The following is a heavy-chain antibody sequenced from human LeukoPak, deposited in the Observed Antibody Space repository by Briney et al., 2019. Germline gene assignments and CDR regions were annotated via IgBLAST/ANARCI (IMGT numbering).Heavy chain of an antibody. CDR2: ISSSGGTYI. CDR3: ARDAGGSSWDLDH. J-gene: IGHJ4*02. CDR1: GFTFSTFG. D-gene: IGHD6-13*01. Sequence: GGSLRLSCAASGFTFSTFGMNWVRQAPGKGLEWVSSISSSGGTYIYYADSVKGRFSISRENGKNSLYLQMNSLRAGDTAVYYCARDAGGSSWDLDHWGQGTLVTVSS. V-gene: IGHV3-21*04.